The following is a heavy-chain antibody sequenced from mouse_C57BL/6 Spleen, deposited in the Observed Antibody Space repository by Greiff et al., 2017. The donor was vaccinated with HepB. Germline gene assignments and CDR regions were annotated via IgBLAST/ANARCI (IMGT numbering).Heavy chain of an antibody. CDR1: GYTFTSYW. D-gene: IGHD1-1*01. V-gene: IGHV1-59*01. CDR2: IDPSDSYT. J-gene: IGHJ2*01. Sequence: QVHVKQPGAELVRPGTSVKLSCKASGYTFTSYWMHWVKQRPGQGLEWIGVIDPSDSYTNYNQKFKGKATLTVDTSSSTAYMQLSSLTSEDSAVYYCARRGPYGSSFFFDYWGQGTTLTVSS. CDR3: ARRGPYGSSFFFDY.